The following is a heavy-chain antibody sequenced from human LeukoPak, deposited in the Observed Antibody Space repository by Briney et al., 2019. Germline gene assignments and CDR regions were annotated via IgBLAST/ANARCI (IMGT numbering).Heavy chain of an antibody. Sequence: SQTLSLTCSVSDVSITSGDYCCSWIRQPPGKGLEWIGYIYNSGRTNYNPSLKSRVTISVDTSKNQFSLRLSSVTAADTAMYYCARQLDRSPWVDYWGQGTLVTVSS. CDR2: IYNSGRT. CDR3: ARQLDRSPWVDY. D-gene: IGHD6-6*01. V-gene: IGHV4-61*09. CDR1: DVSITSGDYC. J-gene: IGHJ4*02.